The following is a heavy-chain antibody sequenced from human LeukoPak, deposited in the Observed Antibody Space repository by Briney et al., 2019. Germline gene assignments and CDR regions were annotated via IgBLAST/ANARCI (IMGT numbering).Heavy chain of an antibody. V-gene: IGHV4-59*08. CDR3: ARRNDLYYFDY. D-gene: IGHD1-1*01. CDR2: IYYSGST. Sequence: SETLSLTCTVSGVSISGYSWDWIRQPPGKGLDWLGYIYYSGSTIYNPALKSRVSISVETPENHISLRLSSGTAADTAVYYCARRNDLYYFDYWGQGTLVTVSS. J-gene: IGHJ4*01. CDR1: GVSISGYS.